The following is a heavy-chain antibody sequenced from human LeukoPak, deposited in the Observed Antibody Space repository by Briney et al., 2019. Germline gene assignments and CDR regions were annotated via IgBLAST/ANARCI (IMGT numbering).Heavy chain of an antibody. J-gene: IGHJ3*02. CDR1: GFTFSSYN. V-gene: IGHV3-21*01. CDR3: ARGDIVVVVATRSHAFDI. CDR2: ISSSSSYI. D-gene: IGHD2-15*01. Sequence: GGSLRLSCAASGFTFSSYNMNWVRQAPGKGLEWVSSISSSSSYIYYADSVKGRFTISRDNAKNSLYLQMNSLRAEDTAVCYCARGDIVVVVATRSHAFDIWGQGTMVTVSS.